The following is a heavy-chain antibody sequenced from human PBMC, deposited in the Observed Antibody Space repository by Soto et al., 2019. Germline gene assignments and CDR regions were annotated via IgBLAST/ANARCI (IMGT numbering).Heavy chain of an antibody. J-gene: IGHJ4*02. CDR2: MNPNSGNT. D-gene: IGHD3-3*01. CDR1: GYTFTSYD. Sequence: QVQLVQSGAEVKKPGASVKVSCKASGYTFTSYDINWVRQATGQGLEWMGWMNPNSGNTGYAQKLQGRFTMTRNTSISTAYMELSSLRPEDTSVYYCARGHYDFWSGYSFTVYWGQGTLVTVSS. V-gene: IGHV1-8*01. CDR3: ARGHYDFWSGYSFTVY.